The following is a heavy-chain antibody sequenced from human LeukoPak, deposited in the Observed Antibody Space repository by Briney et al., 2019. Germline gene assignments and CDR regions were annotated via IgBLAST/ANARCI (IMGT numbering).Heavy chain of an antibody. CDR1: GFTFSSFV. V-gene: IGHV3-48*03. J-gene: IGHJ4*02. CDR3: AKGGLYYYDSSGPPL. CDR2: INSGGSTI. D-gene: IGHD3-22*01. Sequence: PRGSPRLSCAAPGFTFSSFVMRWVRQAPGKGLEWGSYINSGGSTIYYEDSVKGRFTISRDNAKNSLYLQMNSLRVEDTAVYYCAKGGLYYYDSSGPPLWGKGTLVTVSS.